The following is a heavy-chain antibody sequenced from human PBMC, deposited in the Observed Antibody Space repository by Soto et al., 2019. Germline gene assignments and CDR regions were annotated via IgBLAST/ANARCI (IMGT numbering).Heavy chain of an antibody. J-gene: IGHJ6*02. CDR1: GDSISSGNKY. CDR3: GGYCSSTSCHPNYYYGMDV. CDR2: IFSSGTT. Sequence: SETLSLTCTVSGDSISSGNKYWSWIRQPPGKGLEWIGYIFSSGTTYYNPSLKSRLTMSLDASQNQFSLKLNSLTDADTAVYYCGGYCSSTSCHPNYYYGMDVWGQGTTV. D-gene: IGHD2-2*01. V-gene: IGHV4-30-4*01.